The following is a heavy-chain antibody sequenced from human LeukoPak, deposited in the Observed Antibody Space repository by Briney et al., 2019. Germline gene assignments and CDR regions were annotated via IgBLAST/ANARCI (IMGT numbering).Heavy chain of an antibody. CDR3: ARVSCSGGSCYPYSYYDMDV. Sequence: GGSLRLSCAASGFTFSSYGMHWVRQAPGKGLEWVAIIWYDRSNKYYADSVKGRFTISRDNSKNTLYLQMNILRAEDTAVYYCARVSCSGGSCYPYSYYDMDVWGQGTTVTVSS. D-gene: IGHD2-15*01. V-gene: IGHV3-33*01. CDR1: GFTFSSYG. J-gene: IGHJ6*02. CDR2: IWYDRSNK.